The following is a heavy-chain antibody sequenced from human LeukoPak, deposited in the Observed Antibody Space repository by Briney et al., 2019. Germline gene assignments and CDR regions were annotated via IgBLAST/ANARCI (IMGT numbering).Heavy chain of an antibody. CDR3: ARVVYDILTGYYYSFDY. Sequence: SVKLSCKASGPTFSSYAISWVRQAPGHGLEWMGAIIPIFGTANYAQNLQGRVTITADESTSTAYMELSSLRSEDTAVYYCARVVYDILTGYYYSFDYWGQGTLVTVSS. CDR1: GPTFSSYA. J-gene: IGHJ4*02. CDR2: IIPIFGTA. V-gene: IGHV1-69*01. D-gene: IGHD3-9*01.